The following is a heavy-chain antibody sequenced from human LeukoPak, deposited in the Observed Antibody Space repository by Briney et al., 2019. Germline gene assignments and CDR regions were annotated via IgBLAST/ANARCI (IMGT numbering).Heavy chain of an antibody. V-gene: IGHV5-10-1*01. J-gene: IGHJ4*02. CDR3: ARGPPVESYGTDYFDY. CDR2: IDPSDSYT. D-gene: IGHD1-26*01. Sequence: GESLKISCKGSGYSFTSYWISWVRQMPGKGLEWMGRIDPSDSYTNYSPSFQGHVTISADKSISTAYLQWSSLKASDTAMYYCARGPPVESYGTDYFDYWGQGTLATVSS. CDR1: GYSFTSYW.